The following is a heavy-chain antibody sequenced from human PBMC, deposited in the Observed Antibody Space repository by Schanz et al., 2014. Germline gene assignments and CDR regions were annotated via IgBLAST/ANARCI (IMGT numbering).Heavy chain of an antibody. D-gene: IGHD3-9*01. CDR2: IIFTDGRT. V-gene: IGHV3-23*03. Sequence: EVKLLESGGTLVRPGGSLRLSCAASGFTFSTYAMAWVRQAPGKGLEWVSIIFTDGRTYYADSVKGRFTISRDSSKNTLYLQMSSLRADDTAVYYCAKAADWPVTRFDPWGQGTLVTVSS. CDR1: GFTFSTYA. J-gene: IGHJ5*02. CDR3: AKAADWPVTRFDP.